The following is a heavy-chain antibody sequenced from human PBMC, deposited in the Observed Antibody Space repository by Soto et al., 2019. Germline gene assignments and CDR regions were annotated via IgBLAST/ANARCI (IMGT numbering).Heavy chain of an antibody. J-gene: IGHJ6*02. CDR1: GFTFSSYG. V-gene: IGHV3-33*01. CDR3: ARLGLGYSSRWYRDNYYYYGMDV. CDR2: IWYDGSNK. D-gene: IGHD6-13*01. Sequence: GGSLRLSCAASGFTFSSYGMHWGRQAPGKGLEWVAVIWYDGSNKYYADSVKGRFTISRDNSKNTLYLQMNSLRAEDTAVYYCARLGLGYSSRWYRDNYYYYGMDVWRPGTTVTVSS.